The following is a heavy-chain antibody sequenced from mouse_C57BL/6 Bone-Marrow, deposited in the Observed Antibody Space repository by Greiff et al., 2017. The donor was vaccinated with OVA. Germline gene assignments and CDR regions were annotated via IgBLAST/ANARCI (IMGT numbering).Heavy chain of an antibody. V-gene: IGHV1-7*01. J-gene: IGHJ4*01. CDR1: GYTFTSYW. D-gene: IGHD2-2*01. Sequence: QVQLKESGAELAKPGASVKLSCKASGYTFTSYWMHWVKQRPGQGLEWIGYINPSSGYTKYNQKFKDKATLTADKSSSTAYMQLSSLTYEDSAVNYCAGVYYGYDLLAMDYWGQGTSVTVSS. CDR3: AGVYYGYDLLAMDY. CDR2: INPSSGYT.